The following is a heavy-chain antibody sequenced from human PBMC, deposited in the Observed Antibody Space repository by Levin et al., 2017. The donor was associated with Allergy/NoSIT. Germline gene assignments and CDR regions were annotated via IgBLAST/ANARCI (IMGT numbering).Heavy chain of an antibody. CDR1: NGALTNSH. V-gene: IGHV4-4*09. CDR2: ISSSGST. Sequence: SPTLSLTCTVSNGALTNSHWNWLRQTPGKGLEWIGYISSSGSTRYNPSHKSRFSISVDSSKNQFSLEVTSVTAADTAVYFCARLTILAKARWFDPWGQGILVTVSS. J-gene: IGHJ5*02. D-gene: IGHD3-9*01. CDR3: ARLTILAKARWFDP.